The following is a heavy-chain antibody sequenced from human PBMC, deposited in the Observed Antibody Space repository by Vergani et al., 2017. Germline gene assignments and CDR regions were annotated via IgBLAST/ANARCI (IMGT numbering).Heavy chain of an antibody. D-gene: IGHD6-13*01. V-gene: IGHV4-59*01. CDR3: ARVFEQQLVPKWYFDL. CDR2: IYYSGST. CDR1: GGSISSYY. J-gene: IGHJ2*01. Sequence: QVQLQESGPGLVKPSETLSLTCTVSGGSISSYYWSWIRQPPGKGLEWIGYIYYSGSTNYNPSLKSRVTISVDTSKNQFSLKLSSVTAADTAVYYCARVFEQQLVPKWYFDLWGRGTLVTVSS.